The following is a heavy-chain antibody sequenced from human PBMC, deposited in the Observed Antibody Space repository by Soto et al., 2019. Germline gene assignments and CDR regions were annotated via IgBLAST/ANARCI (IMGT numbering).Heavy chain of an antibody. J-gene: IGHJ6*02. Sequence: PSETLSLTCAVSGDSITNGYYWGWSRQPPGQGLEWIGTTYHSGSTYYNPSLTTRVTISVDTSKNQFSLKLSSVTAADTAVYYCARALYCSGGSCSPLRGMDVWGQGTTVTVS. V-gene: IGHV4-38-2*01. D-gene: IGHD2-15*01. CDR3: ARALYCSGGSCSPLRGMDV. CDR2: TYHSGST. CDR1: GDSITNGYY.